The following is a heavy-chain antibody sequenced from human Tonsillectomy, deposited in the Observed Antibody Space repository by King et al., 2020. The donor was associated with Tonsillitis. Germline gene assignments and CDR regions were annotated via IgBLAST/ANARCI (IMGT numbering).Heavy chain of an antibody. J-gene: IGHJ4*02. D-gene: IGHD3-9*01. CDR1: GYRFTSYW. CDR2: IYPGDSDT. CDR3: ARAYYDILTGYDPLDY. Sequence: QLVQSGAEVKKPGESLKISCKGSGYRFTSYWIGWVRQMPGKGLEWMGIIYPGDSDTRYSPSLQGQVTISADKSISTAYLQWSSLKASDTAMYYCARAYYDILTGYDPLDYWGQGTLVTVSS. V-gene: IGHV5-51*01.